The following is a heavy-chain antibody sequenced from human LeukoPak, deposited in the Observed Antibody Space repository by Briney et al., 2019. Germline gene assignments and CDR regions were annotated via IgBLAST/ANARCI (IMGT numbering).Heavy chain of an antibody. CDR2: ISHSGST. Sequence: SETLSLTCAVYGGSFSGYYWSWIRQPPGKGLEWIGEISHSGSTNYNPSLKSRVTISVDTSKNQFSLRLSSVTAADTAVYYCARVGGSGWPRGKFDYWGQGALVTVAS. V-gene: IGHV4-34*01. D-gene: IGHD6-19*01. CDR3: ARVGGSGWPRGKFDY. J-gene: IGHJ4*02. CDR1: GGSFSGYY.